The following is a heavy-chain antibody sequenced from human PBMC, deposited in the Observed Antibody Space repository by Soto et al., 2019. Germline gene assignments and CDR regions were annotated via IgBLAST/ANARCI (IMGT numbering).Heavy chain of an antibody. CDR2: MEPSTGRT. J-gene: IGHJ4*02. Sequence: QVQLVQSGAEVREPGASVKVSCKASGYSFTSLDMNWVRQTAGQGLEWMGWMEPSTGRTGYAQKFRGRVTMTRDTSINTAYMELTTLTSDDTAYYYCARGVSAGVDYWGQGTLVTVSS. V-gene: IGHV1-8*01. D-gene: IGHD1-26*01. CDR3: ARGVSAGVDY. CDR1: GYSFTSLD.